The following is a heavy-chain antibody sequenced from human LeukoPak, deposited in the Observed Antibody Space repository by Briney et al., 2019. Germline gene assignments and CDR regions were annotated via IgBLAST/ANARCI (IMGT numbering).Heavy chain of an antibody. Sequence: GGSLRLSCAASAFGNSWVRWVRQAPGKGLVWVSLINADGSTTSYADSVKGRFTISRDNARNTLSLEMNSLTIEDTAVYYCIVVVEPPDSDGFDVWGQGTMITVSS. CDR1: AFGNSW. J-gene: IGHJ3*01. D-gene: IGHD1-14*01. CDR2: INADGSTT. CDR3: IVVVEPPDSDGFDV. V-gene: IGHV3-74*01.